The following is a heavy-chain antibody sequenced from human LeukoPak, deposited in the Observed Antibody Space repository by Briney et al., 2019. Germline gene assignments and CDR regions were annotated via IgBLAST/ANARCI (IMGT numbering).Heavy chain of an antibody. Sequence: GGSLRLSCAASGFTFSSYGMHRVRQAPGKGLEWVAVISYDGSNKYYAASVKGRFTIPRDNSKTTLYLQMNSLRAEHTAVYYCAKDKGGYGGKPNYWGQGTLVTVSS. CDR3: AKDKGGYGGKPNY. CDR2: ISYDGSNK. CDR1: GFTFSSYG. V-gene: IGHV3-30*18. D-gene: IGHD4-23*01. J-gene: IGHJ4*02.